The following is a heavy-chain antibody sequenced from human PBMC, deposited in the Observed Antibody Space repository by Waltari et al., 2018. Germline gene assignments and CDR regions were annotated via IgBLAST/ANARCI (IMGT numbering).Heavy chain of an antibody. CDR3: AKGRWGYDY. V-gene: IGHV3-23*04. J-gene: IGHJ4*02. CDR1: GFTFTSYA. Sequence: EVQLVESGGGLVQPGGSLRLSCSASGFTFTSYAMSWVRQAPGKGLEWVAGISGSGGSTYYADAVKGRFTISRDNAKNTLYLQMNSLRAEDTAVYYCAKGRWGYDYWGQGTLVTVSS. D-gene: IGHD2-21*01. CDR2: ISGSGGST.